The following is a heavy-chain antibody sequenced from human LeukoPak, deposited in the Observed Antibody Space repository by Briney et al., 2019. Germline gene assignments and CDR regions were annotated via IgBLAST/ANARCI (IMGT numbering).Heavy chain of an antibody. D-gene: IGHD2-15*01. CDR1: GLAFSAYK. V-gene: IGHV3-74*01. J-gene: IGHJ4*02. Sequence: GGSLRLSCAASGLAFSAYKMHWVRQAPRKGLVWVSRISTDGYTTDYADFVQGRFTASRDNTKNTWSLEMNSLRAEDTAVYYCVVGGSPGYWGQGTLVTVSP. CDR3: VVGGSPGY. CDR2: ISTDGYTT.